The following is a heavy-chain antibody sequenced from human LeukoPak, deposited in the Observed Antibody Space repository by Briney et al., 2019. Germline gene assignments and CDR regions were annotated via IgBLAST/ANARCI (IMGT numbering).Heavy chain of an antibody. V-gene: IGHV4-39*01. CDR1: GGSISSSSYS. CDR2: IYYSGST. J-gene: IGHJ4*02. D-gene: IGHD3-22*01. CDR3: ARHVPPYCYDSSGSNFDY. Sequence: SETLSLTCTVSGGSISSSSYSWGWIRQPPGKGLEWIASIYYSGSTYYNPSRKSRVTISVDTSKNQFSLRLSSVTAADTAVYYCARHVPPYCYDSSGSNFDYLGQGTLVTVSS.